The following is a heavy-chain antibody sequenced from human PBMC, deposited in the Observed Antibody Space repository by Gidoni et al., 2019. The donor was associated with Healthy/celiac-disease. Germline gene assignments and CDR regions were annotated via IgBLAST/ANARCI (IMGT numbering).Heavy chain of an antibody. CDR1: VVSISISRYY. CDR2: IYYSGST. J-gene: IGHJ6*01. CDR3: AREFTVTGTFYYYYGMDV. D-gene: IGHD4-17*01. V-gene: IGHV4-39*07. Sequence: QLQLQESGPGLVKPSETLSLTCTVSVVSISISRYYWGWIRQPPGKGLEWIGSIYYSGSTYYNPYLKSRVTISVDTSKNQFSLKLSSVTAADTAVYYCAREFTVTGTFYYYYGMDVWGQGTTVTVSS.